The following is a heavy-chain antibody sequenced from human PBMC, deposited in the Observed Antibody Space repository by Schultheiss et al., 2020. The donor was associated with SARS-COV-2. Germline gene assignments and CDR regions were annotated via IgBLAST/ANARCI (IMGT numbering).Heavy chain of an antibody. Sequence: SVKVSCKASGFTFTSSAVQWVRQARGQRLEWIGWIVVGSGNTNYAQKFQERVTITRDMSTSTAYMELSSLGSEDTAVYYCAAERGDYGDYWVDPWGQGTLVTVSS. J-gene: IGHJ5*02. V-gene: IGHV1-58*01. D-gene: IGHD4-17*01. CDR3: AAERGDYGDYWVDP. CDR2: IVVGSGNT. CDR1: GFTFTSSA.